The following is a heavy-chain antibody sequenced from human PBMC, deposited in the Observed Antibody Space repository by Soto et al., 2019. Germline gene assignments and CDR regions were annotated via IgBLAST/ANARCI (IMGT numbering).Heavy chain of an antibody. Sequence: QLQLQESGPGLVKPSETLSLTCIVSGDSISTSFYYWGWIRQPPGKGLEWIGSIDYSGSTYYNASLKSRVTISVDTSKNQFSLRLSSVTAADTAIYYYARQINVRSHDSSGSRPNYYFDYWGQGTLVTVSS. D-gene: IGHD3-22*01. J-gene: IGHJ4*02. CDR1: GDSISTSFYY. CDR2: IDYSGST. CDR3: ARQINVRSHDSSGSRPNYYFDY. V-gene: IGHV4-39*01.